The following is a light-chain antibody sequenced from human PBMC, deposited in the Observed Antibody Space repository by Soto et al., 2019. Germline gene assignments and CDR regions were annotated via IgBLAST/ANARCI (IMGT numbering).Light chain of an antibody. CDR2: GSA. CDR3: AAWDDSLNGYV. V-gene: IGLV1-44*01. J-gene: IGLJ1*01. Sequence: QSVLTQAPSASGTPGQRVTISCSGSSSNIGSKTVNWYQQLPGTAPKLLIYGSAQRPSGVPDRFSGSKSGTSASLAISGLQSGDEADYYCAAWDDSLNGYVFRTGTNVTVL. CDR1: SSNIGSKT.